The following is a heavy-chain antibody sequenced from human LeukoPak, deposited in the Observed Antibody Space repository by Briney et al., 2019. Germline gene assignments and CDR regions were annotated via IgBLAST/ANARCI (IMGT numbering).Heavy chain of an antibody. D-gene: IGHD3-22*01. CDR1: GASISSYY. CDR3: ARGGRYYDPLDAFDI. Sequence: SETLSLTCTVSGASISSYYWSWIRQPPGKGLEWIGSIYHSGSTYYNPSLKSRVTISVDTSKNQFSLKLSSVTAADTAVYYCARGGRYYDPLDAFDIWGQGTMVTVSS. J-gene: IGHJ3*02. CDR2: IYHSGST. V-gene: IGHV4-38-2*02.